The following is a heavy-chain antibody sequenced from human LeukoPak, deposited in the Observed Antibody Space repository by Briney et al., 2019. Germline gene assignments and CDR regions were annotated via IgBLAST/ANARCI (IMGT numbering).Heavy chain of an antibody. Sequence: ASVKVSCKASGYTFTCYYMHWVRQAPGQGLEWMGWINPNSGGTNYAQKFQGRVTMTRDTSISTDYMELSRLRYNDTAVYYCARAYYYDSSGYYYEVGFDYWGQGTLVTVSS. D-gene: IGHD3-22*01. CDR1: GYTFTCYY. CDR3: ARAYYYDSSGYYYEVGFDY. J-gene: IGHJ4*02. V-gene: IGHV1-2*02. CDR2: INPNSGGT.